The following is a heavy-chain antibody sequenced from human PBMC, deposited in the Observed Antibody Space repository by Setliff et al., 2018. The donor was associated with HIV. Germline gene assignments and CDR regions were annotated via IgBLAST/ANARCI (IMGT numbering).Heavy chain of an antibody. D-gene: IGHD1-26*01. CDR1: GGSINSYY. Sequence: SETLSLTCAVSGGSINSYYWSWIRQPPGKGLEWIGYIYYIGNTNYNPSLKSRVTISVDTSKNQFSLKLSSVTAADTAVYYCARVRGSSYFGTFDYWGQGALVNVSS. J-gene: IGHJ4*02. CDR3: ARVRGSSYFGTFDY. CDR2: IYYIGNT. V-gene: IGHV4-59*01.